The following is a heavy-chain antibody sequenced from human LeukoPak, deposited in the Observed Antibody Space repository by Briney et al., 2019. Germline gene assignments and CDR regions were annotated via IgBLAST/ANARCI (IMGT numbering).Heavy chain of an antibody. Sequence: GSLRLSCAASGFTFSSYTMSWVRQAPGRGLEWVSAISGSGGSTYYADSVKGRFTISRDNAKNSLYLQMNSLRAEDTAVYYCAELGITMIGGVWGKGTTVTISS. J-gene: IGHJ6*04. CDR3: AELGITMIGGV. D-gene: IGHD3-10*02. CDR2: ISGSGGST. CDR1: GFTFSSYT. V-gene: IGHV3-23*01.